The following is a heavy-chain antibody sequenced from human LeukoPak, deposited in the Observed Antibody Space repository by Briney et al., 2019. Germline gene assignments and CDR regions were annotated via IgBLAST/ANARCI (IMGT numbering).Heavy chain of an antibody. V-gene: IGHV4-4*07. CDR2: IYTSGST. CDR1: GGSISSYY. Sequence: SETLSLTCTVSGGSISSYYWSWIRQPAGKGLEWIGRIYTSGSTNHNPSLKSRVTMSVDTSKNQFSLKLSSVTAADTAVYYCARDNIVVVPAAINWFDPWGQGTLVTVSS. J-gene: IGHJ5*02. D-gene: IGHD2-2*02. CDR3: ARDNIVVVPAAINWFDP.